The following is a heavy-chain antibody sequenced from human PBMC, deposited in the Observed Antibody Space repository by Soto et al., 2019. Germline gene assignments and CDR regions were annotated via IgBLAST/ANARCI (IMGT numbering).Heavy chain of an antibody. Sequence: QVQLVDSGGGVVQPGRSLRLSCAASGFTFSTYIMYWVCQAPGKGLEWVAVIWYDESKKYYADSVKGRFTISRDKSKNTLYLQMNSLRAEDTAVYYCAKSQSGYDGIFDYWGQGTLVTVSS. J-gene: IGHJ4*02. CDR1: GFTFSTYI. CDR3: AKSQSGYDGIFDY. D-gene: IGHD5-12*01. V-gene: IGHV3-33*03. CDR2: IWYDESKK.